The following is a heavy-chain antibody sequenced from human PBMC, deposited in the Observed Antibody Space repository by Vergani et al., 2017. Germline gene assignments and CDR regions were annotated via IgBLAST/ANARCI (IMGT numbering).Heavy chain of an antibody. Sequence: QVQLVQSGAEVKKPGSSVKVSCKASGYTFTSYYMHWVRQAPGQGLEWMGIINPSGGSPSYAQKFQGRVTMTRDTSTSTVYMELSSLRSEDTAVYYCARDVWSCSSTSCYDGYYYYYYMDVWGKGTTVTVSS. CDR3: ARDVWSCSSTSCYDGYYYYYYMDV. V-gene: IGHV1-46*01. CDR2: INPSGGSP. D-gene: IGHD2-2*01. J-gene: IGHJ6*03. CDR1: GYTFTSYY.